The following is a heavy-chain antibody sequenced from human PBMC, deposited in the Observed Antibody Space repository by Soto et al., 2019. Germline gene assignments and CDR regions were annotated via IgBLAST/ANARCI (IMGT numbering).Heavy chain of an antibody. J-gene: IGHJ4*02. D-gene: IGHD3-22*01. Sequence: SETLSLTCAVSGGSISSGGYSWSWIRQPPGKGLEWIGYIYHSGSTYYNPSLKSRVTISVDRSKNQFSLKLSSVTAADTAVYYCARETYYYDSSGYYYGYFDYWGQGTLVTVSS. CDR1: GGSISSGGYS. CDR3: ARETYYYDSSGYYYGYFDY. V-gene: IGHV4-30-2*01. CDR2: IYHSGST.